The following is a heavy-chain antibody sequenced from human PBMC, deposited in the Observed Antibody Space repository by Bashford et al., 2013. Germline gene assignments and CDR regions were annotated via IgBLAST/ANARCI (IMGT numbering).Heavy chain of an antibody. CDR2: IFSSSSNR. CDR3: ARYSSGWYYFDY. Sequence: GGSLRLSCAASGFTFSNYDMNWVRQAPGKGLEWLSVIFSSSSNRIFYADSVKGRFTISRDNAKNSLYLQMNSLRDEDTAVYYCARYSSGWYYFDYWGQGTLVTVSS. D-gene: IGHD6-19*01. CDR1: GFTFSNYD. J-gene: IGHJ4*02. V-gene: IGHV3-48*02.